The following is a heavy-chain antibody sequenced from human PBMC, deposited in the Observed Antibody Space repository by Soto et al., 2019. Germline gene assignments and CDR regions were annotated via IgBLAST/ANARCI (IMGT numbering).Heavy chain of an antibody. CDR2: IYPGDSDT. CDR1: GYSFTSYW. J-gene: IGHJ6*02. Sequence: PGESLKISCKGSGYSFTSYWMGWVRQVPGKGLEWMGIIYPGDSDTRYSPSFQGQVTISADKSISTAYLQWSSLKASDTAMYYCATPYYDILTGYRVGMDVWGQGTTVTVSS. V-gene: IGHV5-51*01. D-gene: IGHD3-9*01. CDR3: ATPYYDILTGYRVGMDV.